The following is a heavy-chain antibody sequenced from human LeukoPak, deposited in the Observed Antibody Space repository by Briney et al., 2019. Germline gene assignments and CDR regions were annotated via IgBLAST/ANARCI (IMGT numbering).Heavy chain of an antibody. D-gene: IGHD3-22*01. CDR2: INPSSGGT. CDR1: GYTLTGYY. J-gene: IGHJ4*02. CDR3: ATHYYDSSGYGLY. V-gene: IGHV1-2*02. Sequence: ASVKVSCKASGYTLTGYYMHWVRQAPGQGLEWMGWINPSSGGTNYAQKFQGRVTMTRDTSISTAYMELSRLRSDDTAVYYCATHYYDSSGYGLYWGQGTLVTVSS.